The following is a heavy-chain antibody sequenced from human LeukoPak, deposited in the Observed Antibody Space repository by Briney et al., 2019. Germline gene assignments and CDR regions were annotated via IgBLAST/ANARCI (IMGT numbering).Heavy chain of an antibody. V-gene: IGHV3-23*01. D-gene: IGHD2-2*01. CDR3: ATEKKGAYSSSAGGPFDV. CDR1: GFTFSSNA. Sequence: GGSLRLSCAASGFTFSSNAMSWVRQAPGKGLEWVSAISGLGGSTYYADSVKGRFTVSRDNSKNTLYLQMNTLRAVDTAVYYCATEKKGAYSSSAGGPFDVWGQGIMVTVSS. CDR2: ISGLGGST. J-gene: IGHJ3*01.